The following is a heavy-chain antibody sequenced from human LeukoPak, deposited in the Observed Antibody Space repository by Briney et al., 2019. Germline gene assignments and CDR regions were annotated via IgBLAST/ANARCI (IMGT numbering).Heavy chain of an antibody. D-gene: IGHD3-22*01. Sequence: TGGSLRLSCAASGFTFSSYSMNWVRQAPGKGLEWVSSISSSSSYIYYADSVKGRFTISRDNAKNSLYLQMNSLTAEDTALYYCARQNHYDIGGYYYFAFDYWGQGTLVTVSS. CDR1: GFTFSSYS. J-gene: IGHJ4*02. V-gene: IGHV3-21*04. CDR3: ARQNHYDIGGYYYFAFDY. CDR2: ISSSSSYI.